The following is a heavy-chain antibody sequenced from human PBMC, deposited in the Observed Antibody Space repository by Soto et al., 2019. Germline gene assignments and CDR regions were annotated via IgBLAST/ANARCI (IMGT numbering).Heavy chain of an antibody. J-gene: IGHJ6*02. Sequence: SVPQSLTYTVSDYYIISGYDWGWIRQPPGKGLEWIGYIYYSGSTNYNPSLKSRVTISVDTSKNQFSLKLSSVTAADTAVYYCARERYYGMDVWGQGTTVTVSS. V-gene: IGHV4-59*01. CDR2: IYYSGST. CDR1: DYYIISGYD. CDR3: ARERYYGMDV.